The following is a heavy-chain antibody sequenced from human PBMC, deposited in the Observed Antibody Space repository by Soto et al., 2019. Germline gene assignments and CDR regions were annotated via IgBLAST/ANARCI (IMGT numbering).Heavy chain of an antibody. J-gene: IGHJ4*02. D-gene: IGHD3-3*01. V-gene: IGHV3-23*01. CDR2: ISGSGGST. CDR3: AKNFKGITIFGVVTIYFDY. Sequence: GGSLRLFCAASGFTFSSYAMSWVRQAPGKGLEWVSAISGSGGSTYYADSVKGRFTISRDNSKNTLYLQMNSLRAEDTAVYYCAKNFKGITIFGVVTIYFDYWGQGTLVTVSS. CDR1: GFTFSSYA.